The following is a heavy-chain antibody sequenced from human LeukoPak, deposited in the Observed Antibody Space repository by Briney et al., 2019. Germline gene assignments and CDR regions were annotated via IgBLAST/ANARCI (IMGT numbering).Heavy chain of an antibody. CDR2: ISWNSGSI. Sequence: GGSLRLSCAASGFTFTSYAMSWVRQAPGKGLEWVSGISWNSGSIGYADSVKGRFTISRDNAKNSLYLQMNSLRAEDTALYYCAKDMAPQWLRSPAFDIWGQGTMVTVSS. V-gene: IGHV3-9*01. J-gene: IGHJ3*02. CDR1: GFTFTSYA. CDR3: AKDMAPQWLRSPAFDI. D-gene: IGHD5-12*01.